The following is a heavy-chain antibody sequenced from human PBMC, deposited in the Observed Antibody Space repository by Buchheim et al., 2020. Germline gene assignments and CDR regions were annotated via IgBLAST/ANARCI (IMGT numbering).Heavy chain of an antibody. Sequence: QVQLQESGPGLVKPSQTLSLTCTVSGGSISNNDYYWTWIRQPPGRGLEWIGYIDNSGSTRYNPSLKSRVTISADTSKNQFSLSLTSVTAADTAVYYCARDVSYNNYYYGMDVWGQGTT. D-gene: IGHD3-10*01. V-gene: IGHV4-30-4*01. J-gene: IGHJ6*02. CDR2: IDNSGST. CDR1: GGSISNNDYY. CDR3: ARDVSYNNYYYGMDV.